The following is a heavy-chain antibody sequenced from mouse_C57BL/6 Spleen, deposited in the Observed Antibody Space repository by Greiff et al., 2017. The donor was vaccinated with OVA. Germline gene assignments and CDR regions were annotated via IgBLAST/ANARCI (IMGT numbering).Heavy chain of an antibody. Sequence: QVTLKVSGPGILQPSQTLSLTCSFSGFSLRTFGMGVGWIRQPSGKGLEWLAHIWWDDDKYYNPALKSRLTSAKDTSKNQVFLKIANVDTADTATYYCARPPITTVVATHGYFDVWGTGTTVTVSS. CDR2: IWWDDDK. D-gene: IGHD1-1*01. V-gene: IGHV8-8*01. CDR1: GFSLRTFGMG. CDR3: ARPPITTVVATHGYFDV. J-gene: IGHJ1*03.